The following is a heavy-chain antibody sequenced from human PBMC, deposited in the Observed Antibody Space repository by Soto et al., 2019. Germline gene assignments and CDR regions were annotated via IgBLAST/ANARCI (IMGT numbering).Heavy chain of an antibody. CDR2: ISAYNGDT. V-gene: IGHV1-18*01. CDR1: GYTFTSYG. Sequence: ASVKVSCKASGYTFTSYGISWVRQAPGQGLEWMGWISAYNGDTNYAQKLQGRVTMTTDTSTSTAYMELRSLRSDDTAVYYCARDLDEAYYFDYWGQGTLVTVSS. D-gene: IGHD1-1*01. J-gene: IGHJ4*02. CDR3: ARDLDEAYYFDY.